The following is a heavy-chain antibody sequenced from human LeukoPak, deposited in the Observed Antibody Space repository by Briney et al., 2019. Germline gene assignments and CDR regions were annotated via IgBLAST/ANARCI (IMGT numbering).Heavy chain of an antibody. CDR1: GYTFTSYY. D-gene: IGHD2-21*01. Sequence: EASVKVSCKASGYTFTSYYMHWVRQAPGQGLEWTGIINPSGGSTSYAQKFQGRVTMTRDTSTSTVYMELSSLRSEDTAVYYCARSVIPLGMGVWGQGTTVTVSS. CDR3: ARSVIPLGMGV. J-gene: IGHJ6*02. V-gene: IGHV1-46*01. CDR2: INPSGGST.